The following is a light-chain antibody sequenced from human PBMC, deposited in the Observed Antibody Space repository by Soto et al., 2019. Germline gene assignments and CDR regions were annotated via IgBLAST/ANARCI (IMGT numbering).Light chain of an antibody. CDR1: QSVLYSSNNKNY. CDR2: WAS. Sequence: DIVMTQSPDSLAVSLGERATINCKSSQSVLYSSNNKNYLAWYQQKPGQPPKLLIYWASTRESGVPDRFSGSGSGTDFTLTISSLQSEDFAVYYCQQCNNWPQTFGQGTKVDIK. CDR3: QQCNNWPQT. V-gene: IGKV4-1*01. J-gene: IGKJ1*01.